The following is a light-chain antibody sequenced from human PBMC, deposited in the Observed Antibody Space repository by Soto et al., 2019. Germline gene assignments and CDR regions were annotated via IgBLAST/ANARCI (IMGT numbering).Light chain of an antibody. CDR3: QVWDSSSDHHWV. Sequence: SYELTQPPSVSVAPGQTARITCGGNNIGSKSVHWYQQKPGQAPVLVVYDDSDWPSGIPERFSGSNSGNTATLTISRVEAGDEADYYCQVWDSSSDHHWVFGGGTKLTVL. V-gene: IGLV3-21*02. J-gene: IGLJ3*02. CDR1: NIGSKS. CDR2: DDS.